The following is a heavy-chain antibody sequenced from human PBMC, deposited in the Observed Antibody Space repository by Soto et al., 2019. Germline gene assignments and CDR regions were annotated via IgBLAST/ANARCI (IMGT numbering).Heavy chain of an antibody. V-gene: IGHV3-33*01. Sequence: QPGGSLRLSCAASGFTFSSYGMHWVRQAPGKGLEWVAVIWYDGSNKYYADSVKGRFTISRDNSKNTLYLQMNSLGAEDTAVYYCARGKGHYYGSGKYYYYGMDVWGQGTTVTVSS. CDR2: IWYDGSNK. D-gene: IGHD3-10*01. CDR3: ARGKGHYYGSGKYYYYGMDV. J-gene: IGHJ6*02. CDR1: GFTFSSYG.